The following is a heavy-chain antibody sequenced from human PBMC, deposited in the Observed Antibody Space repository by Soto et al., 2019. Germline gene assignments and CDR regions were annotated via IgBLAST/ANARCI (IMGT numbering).Heavy chain of an antibody. D-gene: IGHD7-27*01. Sequence: SETLSLTCAVSGGSISSSNWWSWVRQPPGKGLEWIGEIYHSGSTNYNPSLKSRVTISVDKSKNQFSLKLSSVTAADTAVYYCARDRVTGDRPVRHGDAFDIWGQGTMVTVSS. J-gene: IGHJ3*02. CDR3: ARDRVTGDRPVRHGDAFDI. V-gene: IGHV4-4*02. CDR2: IYHSGST. CDR1: GGSISSSNW.